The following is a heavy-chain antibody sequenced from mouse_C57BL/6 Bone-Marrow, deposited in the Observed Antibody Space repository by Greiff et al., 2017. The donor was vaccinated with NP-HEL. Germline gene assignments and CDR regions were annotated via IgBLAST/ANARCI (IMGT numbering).Heavy chain of an antibody. D-gene: IGHD1-1*01. J-gene: IGHJ4*01. Sequence: VQLQQSGPELVKPGASVKLSCKASGYTFTSYDINWVKQRPGQGLAWIGWIYPRAGSTKYNEKFKGQATLTVDTSSRTAYMELHSLTSEDSAVYVCARSSSYGYAMDYWGQGTSVTVSS. CDR1: GYTFTSYD. V-gene: IGHV1-85*01. CDR3: ARSSSYGYAMDY. CDR2: IYPRAGST.